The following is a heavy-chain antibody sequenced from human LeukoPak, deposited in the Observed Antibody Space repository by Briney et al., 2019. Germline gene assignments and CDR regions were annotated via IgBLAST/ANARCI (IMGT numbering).Heavy chain of an antibody. CDR3: ARTADGSGSYSDY. CDR2: IYYSGST. J-gene: IGHJ4*02. CDR1: GGSISSGGYY. D-gene: IGHD3-10*01. Sequence: SETLSLTCTVSGGSISSGGYYWSWIRQHPGKGLEWIGYIYYSGSTYYNPSLKSRVTISVDTSKNQFSLKLSSVTAAVTAVYYCARTADGSGSYSDYWGQGTLVTVSS. V-gene: IGHV4-31*03.